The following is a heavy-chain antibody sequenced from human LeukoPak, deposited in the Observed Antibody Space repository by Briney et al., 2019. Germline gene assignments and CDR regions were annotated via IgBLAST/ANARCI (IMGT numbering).Heavy chain of an antibody. CDR3: ARCTAVAGNYFDY. Sequence: GGSLRLSCAASGFTFSSYSMNWVHQAPGKGLEWVSYISSSSSTIYYADSVKGRFTISRDNAKNSLYLQMNSLRAEDTAVYYCARCTAVAGNYFDYWGQGTLVTVSS. D-gene: IGHD6-19*01. CDR1: GFTFSSYS. CDR2: ISSSSSTI. J-gene: IGHJ4*02. V-gene: IGHV3-48*04.